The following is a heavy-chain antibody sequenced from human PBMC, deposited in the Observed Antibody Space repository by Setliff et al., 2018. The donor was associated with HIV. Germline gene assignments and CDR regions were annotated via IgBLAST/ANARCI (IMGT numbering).Heavy chain of an antibody. Sequence: GGSLRLSCVASGFTFNSYWMYWVRQAPGKGLVCVSRVNNDGTDTIYADSVKGRFTISRDNAKNTLYLQMNSLRAEDTAVYYCARVASGYDYGWLDPWGQGTLVTVSS. J-gene: IGHJ5*02. V-gene: IGHV3-74*01. CDR3: ARVASGYDYGWLDP. D-gene: IGHD5-12*01. CDR2: VNNDGTDT. CDR1: GFTFNSYW.